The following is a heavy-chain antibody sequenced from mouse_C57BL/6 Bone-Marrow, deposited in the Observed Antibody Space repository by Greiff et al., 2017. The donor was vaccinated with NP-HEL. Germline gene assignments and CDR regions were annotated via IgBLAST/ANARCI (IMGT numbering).Heavy chain of an antibody. Sequence: EVQVVESGGDLVKPGGSLKLSCAASGFTFSSYGMSWVRQTPDQRLEWVATISSGGSYTYYPDNVKGRSTLSGDNATNTLYLQMSSLKSEDTAMYCWASPYDYDVAWFAYWGQGTLVTVSA. D-gene: IGHD2-4*01. J-gene: IGHJ3*01. V-gene: IGHV5-6*01. CDR3: ASPYDYDVAWFAY. CDR1: GFTFSSYG. CDR2: ISSGGSYT.